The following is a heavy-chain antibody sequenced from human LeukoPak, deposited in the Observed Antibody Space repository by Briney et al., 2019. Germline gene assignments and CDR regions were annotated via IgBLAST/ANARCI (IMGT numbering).Heavy chain of an antibody. CDR3: ARDLGAFDP. D-gene: IGHD4-17*01. V-gene: IGHV3-7*01. CDR1: GFTFSTYW. CDR2: INQDGSEK. J-gene: IGHJ5*02. Sequence: PGGSLKLSCAASGFTFSTYWMTWIRQAPGKGLEWVANINQDGSEKYYVDSVKARCTISRDNAKNSLYLQMNSLRAEDTAVYYCARDLGAFDPWGQGTLVTVSS.